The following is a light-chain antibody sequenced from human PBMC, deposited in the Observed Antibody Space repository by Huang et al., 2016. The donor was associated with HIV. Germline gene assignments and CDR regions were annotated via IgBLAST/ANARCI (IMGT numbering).Light chain of an antibody. CDR1: QSILYNANNKNY. CDR2: WTS. J-gene: IGKJ1*01. V-gene: IGKV4-1*01. Sequence: DIVMTQSPDSLAVSLGERATINCKFSQSILYNANNKNYLTWYQQKPGKPPKLLIYWTSIRVSGVPDRCSGSGSGTDFTLTISSLQAEDVAIYYCQQYYSSPRTFGQGTRVEIK. CDR3: QQYYSSPRT.